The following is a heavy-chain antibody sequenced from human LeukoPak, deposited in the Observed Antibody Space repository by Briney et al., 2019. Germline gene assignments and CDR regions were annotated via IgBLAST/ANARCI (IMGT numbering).Heavy chain of an antibody. Sequence: PSETLSLTCAVYGGSFSGYYWSWIRQPPGKGLEWIGEINHSGSTNYNLSLKSRVTISVDTSKNQFSLKLSSVTAADTAVYYCARGSRWTAFDIWGQGTMVTVSS. V-gene: IGHV4-34*01. J-gene: IGHJ3*02. CDR1: GGSFSGYY. CDR2: INHSGST. D-gene: IGHD6-13*01. CDR3: ARGSRWTAFDI.